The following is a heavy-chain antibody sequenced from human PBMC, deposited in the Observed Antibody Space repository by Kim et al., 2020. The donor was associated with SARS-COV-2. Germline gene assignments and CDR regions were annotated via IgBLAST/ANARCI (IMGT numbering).Heavy chain of an antibody. CDR2: IYGGGGT. CDR3: ARDRETLRYTGYENYGMYV. J-gene: IGHJ6*02. Sequence: GGSLRLSCAASGFTVSSHYMSWVRQAPGKGLEWVSVIYGGGGTYYADSVKGRFTISRDTSKNTLYLQMNSLRAEDTAVYYCARDRETLRYTGYENYGMYVWGQGTTVTVSS. D-gene: IGHD5-12*01. V-gene: IGHV3-66*01. CDR1: GFTVSSHY.